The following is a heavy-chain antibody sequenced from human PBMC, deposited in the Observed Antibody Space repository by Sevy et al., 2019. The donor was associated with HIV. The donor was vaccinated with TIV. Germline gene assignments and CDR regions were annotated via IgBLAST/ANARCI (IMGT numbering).Heavy chain of an antibody. Sequence: GGSLRLSCAASGFTFSSYAMSWVRQAPGKGLEWVSAISGSGGNTYYADSVKGRFTISRDNSKNTLYLQMNSLRAEDTAVYYCAKAATLLRYFDWLLPFDYWGQGTLVTVSS. D-gene: IGHD3-9*01. CDR3: AKAATLLRYFDWLLPFDY. J-gene: IGHJ4*02. CDR2: ISGSGGNT. V-gene: IGHV3-23*01. CDR1: GFTFSSYA.